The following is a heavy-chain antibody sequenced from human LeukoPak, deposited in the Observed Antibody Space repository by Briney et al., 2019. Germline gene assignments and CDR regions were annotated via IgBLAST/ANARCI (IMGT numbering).Heavy chain of an antibody. CDR2: INPDSGGT. V-gene: IGHV1-2*02. D-gene: IGHD3-10*01. J-gene: IGHJ3*02. CDR3: ARDLILWFGVLPNAFDI. Sequence: GASVKVSCKASGYTFTGYYMHWVRQAPGQGLEWMGWINPDSGGTNYAQKFQGRVTMTRDTSISTAYMELSRLRSDDTAVYYCARDLILWFGVLPNAFDIWGQGTMVTVSS. CDR1: GYTFTGYY.